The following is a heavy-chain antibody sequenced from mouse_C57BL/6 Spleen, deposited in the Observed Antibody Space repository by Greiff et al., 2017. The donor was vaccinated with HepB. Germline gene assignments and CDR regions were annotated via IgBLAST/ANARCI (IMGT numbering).Heavy chain of an antibody. V-gene: IGHV14-4*01. CDR1: GFNIKDDY. CDR2: IDPENGDT. CDR3: TTGYDYFYAMDY. Sequence: VQLKQSGTELVRPGASVKLSCTASGFNIKDDYMHWVKQRPEQGLEWIGWIDPENGDTEYASKFQGKATITADTSSNTAYLQLSSLTSEDTAVYYCTTGYDYFYAMDYWGQGTSVTVSS. D-gene: IGHD2-4*01. J-gene: IGHJ4*01.